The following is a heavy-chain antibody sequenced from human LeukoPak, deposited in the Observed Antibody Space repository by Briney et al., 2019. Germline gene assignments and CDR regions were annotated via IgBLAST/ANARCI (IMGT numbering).Heavy chain of an antibody. V-gene: IGHV1-69*13. D-gene: IGHD5-12*01. CDR3: AREGAPRGIYDY. CDR1: GYTFTSYD. CDR2: IIPIFGTA. J-gene: IGHJ4*02. Sequence: GASVKVSCKASGYTFTSYDINWVRQATGQGLEWMGGIIPIFGTANYAHKFQGRVTITADESTSTAYMELSSLRSEDTAVYYCAREGAPRGIYDYWGQGTLVTVSS.